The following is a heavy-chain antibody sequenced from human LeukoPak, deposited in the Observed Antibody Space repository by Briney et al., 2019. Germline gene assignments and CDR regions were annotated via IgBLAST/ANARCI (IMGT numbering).Heavy chain of an antibody. CDR3: ARVRYSGYDFIDY. Sequence: SETLSLTGTVSGGSISSSSYCWGWIRQPPGKGLEWIGSIYYSGSTYYNPSLKSRVTISVDTSKNQFSLKLSSVTAADTAVYYCARVRYSGYDFIDYWGQGTLVTVSS. D-gene: IGHD5-12*01. CDR1: GGSISSSSYC. CDR2: IYYSGST. V-gene: IGHV4-39*01. J-gene: IGHJ4*02.